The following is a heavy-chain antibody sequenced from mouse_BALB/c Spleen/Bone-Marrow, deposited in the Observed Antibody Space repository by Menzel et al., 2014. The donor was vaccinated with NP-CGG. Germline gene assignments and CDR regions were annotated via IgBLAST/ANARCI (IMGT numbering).Heavy chain of an antibody. CDR2: INPGSGGT. D-gene: IGHD4-1*01. V-gene: IGHV1-54*01. J-gene: IGHJ4*01. CDR3: ARCLTGTSAMDY. CDR1: GYAFTNYL. Sequence: QVQLQQSGAELVRPGTSVKVSCKASGYAFTNYLIEWVKRRPGQGLEWIGVINPGSGGTNYNEKFKAKATLTADKSSSTAYMQLGSLTSDDSAVYFYARCLTGTSAMDYWGQGTSVTVSS.